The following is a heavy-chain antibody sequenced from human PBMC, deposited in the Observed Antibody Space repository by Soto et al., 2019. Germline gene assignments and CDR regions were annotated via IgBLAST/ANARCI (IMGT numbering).Heavy chain of an antibody. CDR3: ATRIGNIGWYWLDT. CDR1: GFTFSSSA. D-gene: IGHD6-19*01. Sequence: SVKVSCKASGFTFSSSAVQWLRQSGGQRLEWIGWIVLGNGNTNYAQKFQERVTITRDMSTSTAYMEVRSLTFEDTAVYYCATRIGNIGWYWLDTWGQGTLVTVSS. V-gene: IGHV1-58*01. CDR2: IVLGNGNT. J-gene: IGHJ5*02.